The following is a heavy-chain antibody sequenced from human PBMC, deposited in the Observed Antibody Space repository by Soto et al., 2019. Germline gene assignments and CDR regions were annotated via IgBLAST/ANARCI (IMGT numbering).Heavy chain of an antibody. CDR3: AREFIAGYYDTSGNNDFDS. D-gene: IGHD3-22*01. Sequence: QVQLVQSGAEVKKPGASVKVSCKTSGYTFTNYYIHWVRQAPGQGLEWMGIINPSGVSTTYAHKFQCRVTITRDRPTPTVYMELSSLRSQDTAVYYCAREFIAGYYDTSGNNDFDSWDQGTMVTVSS. CDR1: GYTFTNYY. CDR2: INPSGVST. V-gene: IGHV1-46*01. J-gene: IGHJ3*01.